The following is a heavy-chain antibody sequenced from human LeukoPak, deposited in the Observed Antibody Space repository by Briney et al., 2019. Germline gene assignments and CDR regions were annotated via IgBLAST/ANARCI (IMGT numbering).Heavy chain of an antibody. V-gene: IGHV1-69*06. CDR2: IIPIFGTA. D-gene: IGHD3-22*01. CDR3: ARDIRYDSSGYYYYWFDS. CDR1: GGTFSSYA. J-gene: IGHJ5*01. Sequence: GASVKVSCKASGGTFSSYAISWVRQAPGQGLEWMGGIIPIFGTANYAQKFQGRVTITADKSTSTAYMELRSLRSDDTAVYYCARDIRYDSSGYYYYWFDSWGQGTLVTVSS.